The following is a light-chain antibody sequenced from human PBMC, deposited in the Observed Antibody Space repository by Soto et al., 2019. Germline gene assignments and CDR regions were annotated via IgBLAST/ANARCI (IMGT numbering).Light chain of an antibody. CDR3: QQYDIPST. V-gene: IGKV1-5*01. Sequence: DIQMTQSPSTLSASVGDRVTITCRASQSISNWLAWYQQKPGKAPNLLIYAASSLQSGVPSRFSGSGSGTEFTLTITSLQADDLATYYCQQYDIPSTCGQGTKLEIK. J-gene: IGKJ2*01. CDR1: QSISNW. CDR2: AAS.